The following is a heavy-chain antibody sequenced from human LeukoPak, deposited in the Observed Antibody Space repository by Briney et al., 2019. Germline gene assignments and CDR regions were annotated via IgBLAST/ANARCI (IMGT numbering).Heavy chain of an antibody. J-gene: IGHJ6*02. CDR1: GFTFSSYW. V-gene: IGHV3-7*03. CDR3: ARNNGMDV. CDR2: IKQDGSET. Sequence: GGSLRLSCAASGFTFSSYWMSWVRQAPGKGLEWVANIKQDGSETYYLDSVKGRFTISKDNAKNSLYLQMNSLRAEDTALYHCARNNGMDVWGQGTTVIVSS.